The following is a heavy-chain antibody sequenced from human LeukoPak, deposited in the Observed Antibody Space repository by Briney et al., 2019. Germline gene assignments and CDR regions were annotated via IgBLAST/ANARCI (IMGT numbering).Heavy chain of an antibody. CDR2: IIPIFGTA. J-gene: IGHJ6*02. Sequence: SVKVSCKASGGTFSSYAISWVRQAPGQGLEWMGGIIPIFGTANYAQKFQGRVTITADESTSTAYMELSCLRSEDTAVYYCARARYCSGGSCYHDYYYGMDVWGQGTTVTVPS. V-gene: IGHV1-69*01. CDR3: ARARYCSGGSCYHDYYYGMDV. D-gene: IGHD2-15*01. CDR1: GGTFSSYA.